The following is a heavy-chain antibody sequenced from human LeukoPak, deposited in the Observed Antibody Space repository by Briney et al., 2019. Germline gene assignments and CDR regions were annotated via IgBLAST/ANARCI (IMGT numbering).Heavy chain of an antibody. CDR3: AVSPYIDWFDP. CDR2: IYYSGST. V-gene: IGHV4-59*08. D-gene: IGHD3-16*01. CDR1: GGSISSYY. Sequence: SETLSLTCTVSGGSISSYYWSWIRQPPGKGLEWIGYIYYSGSTNYNPSLKSRVTISVDTSKNQFSLKLSSVTTADTAVYYCAVSPYIDWFDPWGQGTLVTVSS. J-gene: IGHJ5*02.